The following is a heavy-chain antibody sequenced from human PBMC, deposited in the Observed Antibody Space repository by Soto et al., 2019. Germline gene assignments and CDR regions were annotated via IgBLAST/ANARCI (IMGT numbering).Heavy chain of an antibody. CDR3: ARDPAIAVAGLRLNWFDP. Sequence: KAGGSLRLSCAASGFTFSSYSMNWVRQAPGKGLEWVSSISSSSSYIYYADSVKGRFTISRDNAKNSLYLQMNSLRAEDTAVYYCARDPAIAVAGLRLNWFDPWGQGTLVTVSS. D-gene: IGHD6-19*01. CDR2: ISSSSSYI. V-gene: IGHV3-21*01. CDR1: GFTFSSYS. J-gene: IGHJ5*02.